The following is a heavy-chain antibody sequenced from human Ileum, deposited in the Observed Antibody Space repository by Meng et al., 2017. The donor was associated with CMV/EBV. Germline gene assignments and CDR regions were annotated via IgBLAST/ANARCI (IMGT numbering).Heavy chain of an antibody. CDR2: INTNTGNP. V-gene: IGHV7-4-1*02. CDR3: ATGSVAADGKGY. Sequence: QVQLVQSGSELKKPGASVKVSCKASGYSFTDYAINWMRQAPGQGPEWMGWINTNTGNPMYARGFTGRFVFSLDSSVSTAYVEISGLKAEDTAVYYCATGSVAADGKGYWGQGTPVTVSS. J-gene: IGHJ4*02. D-gene: IGHD6-13*01. CDR1: GYSFTDYA.